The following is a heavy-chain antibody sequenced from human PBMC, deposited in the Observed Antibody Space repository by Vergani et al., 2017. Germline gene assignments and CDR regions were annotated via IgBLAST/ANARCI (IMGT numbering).Heavy chain of an antibody. V-gene: IGHV3-48*04. J-gene: IGHJ3*02. D-gene: IGHD3-10*01. CDR3: ARDLTNRLLWFGELYVDAFDI. Sequence: EVQLLESGGGLVQPGGSLRLSCAASGFTFSSYAMSWVRQAPGKGLEWVSYISSSGSTIYYADSVKGRFTISRDNAKNSLYLQMNSLRAEDTAVYYCARDLTNRLLWFGELYVDAFDIWGQGTMVTVSS. CDR2: ISSSGSTI. CDR1: GFTFSSYA.